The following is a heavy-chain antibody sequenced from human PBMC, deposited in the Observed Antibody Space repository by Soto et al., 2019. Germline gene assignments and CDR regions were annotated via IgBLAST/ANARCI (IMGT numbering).Heavy chain of an antibody. J-gene: IGHJ4*02. Sequence: SETLSVSCTFAGSSISGISYYLGWIRQPPGKGLEWIGSIYYSGSTYYNPSLKSRVTISVDTSKNQFSLKLSSVTAADTAVYYCARNNVMIVGYFDYWGQGTLVTVSS. D-gene: IGHD3-22*01. CDR2: IYYSGST. CDR1: GSSISGISYY. V-gene: IGHV4-39*01. CDR3: ARNNVMIVGYFDY.